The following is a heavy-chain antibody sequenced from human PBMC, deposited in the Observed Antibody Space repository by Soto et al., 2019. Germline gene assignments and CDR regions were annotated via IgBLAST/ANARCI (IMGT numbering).Heavy chain of an antibody. CDR3: AGVAEMGTVTKGFYYYMDV. V-gene: IGHV1-69*04. D-gene: IGHD4-17*01. J-gene: IGHJ6*03. CDR2: IIPIFGVA. Sequence: QVQLVQSGAEVKKPGSSVKVSCKASGDTFSNHTISWVRQAPGQGLEWMGRIIPIFGVANYAQKFQGRVTITADKTTRTVYMELSNLRSADTTVYYCAGVAEMGTVTKGFYYYMDVWGKGTTVTVSS. CDR1: GDTFSNHT.